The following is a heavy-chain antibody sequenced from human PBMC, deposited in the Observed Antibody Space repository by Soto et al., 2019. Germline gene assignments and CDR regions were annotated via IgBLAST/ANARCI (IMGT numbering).Heavy chain of an antibody. V-gene: IGHV3-30*18. J-gene: IGHJ6*02. CDR1: GFTFSSYG. CDR2: ISYDGSNK. D-gene: IGHD6-13*01. Sequence: GGSLRLSCAASGFTFSSYGMHWVRQAPGKGLEWVAVISYDGSNKYYADSVKGRFTISRDNSKNTLYLQMNSLRAEDTAVYYCAKERQQLVPGYYYYGMDVWGQGTTVTVSS. CDR3: AKERQQLVPGYYYYGMDV.